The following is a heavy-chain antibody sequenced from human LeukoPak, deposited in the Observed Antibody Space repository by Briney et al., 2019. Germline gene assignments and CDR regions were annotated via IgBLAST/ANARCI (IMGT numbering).Heavy chain of an antibody. D-gene: IGHD3-10*01. Sequence: GGSLRLSCAASGFTFSSYGMSWVRQAPGKGLEWISYVSSRSSGSTKYYADSVKGRFSISRDNAKNSLYLQMNSLRVEDTAVYYCARIPAWLGAFGYFDLWGRGTLLTVSS. V-gene: IGHV3-48*04. CDR2: VSSRSSGSTK. CDR3: ARIPAWLGAFGYFDL. CDR1: GFTFSSYG. J-gene: IGHJ2*01.